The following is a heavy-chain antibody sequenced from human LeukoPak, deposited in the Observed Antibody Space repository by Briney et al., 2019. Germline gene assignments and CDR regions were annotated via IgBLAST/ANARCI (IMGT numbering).Heavy chain of an antibody. V-gene: IGHV1-24*01. J-gene: IGHJ6*03. CDR1: GYTLTELS. D-gene: IGHD3-22*01. CDR3: ATKVVTSVTPYYYYMDV. CDR2: FDPEDGET. Sequence: ASVKVSCKVSGYTLTELSMHWVRQAPGKGLEWMGGFDPEDGETIYAQKFQGRVTMTEDTSTDTAYMELSSLRSEDTAVYYCATKVVTSVTPYYYYMDVWGKGTTVTVSS.